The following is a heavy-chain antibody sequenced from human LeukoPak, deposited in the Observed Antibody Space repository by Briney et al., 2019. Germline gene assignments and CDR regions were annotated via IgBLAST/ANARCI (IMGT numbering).Heavy chain of an antibody. J-gene: IGHJ5*02. CDR2: IYYSGST. CDR1: GGSISSSSYY. CDR3: ARGFQYYGNP. D-gene: IGHD3-10*01. Sequence: SETLSLTCTVSGGSISSSSYYWGWIRQPPGKGLEWIGSIYYSGSTYYNPSLKSRVTISVDTSKNQFSLKLSSVTAADTAVYYCARGFQYYGNPWGQGTLVTVSS. V-gene: IGHV4-39*07.